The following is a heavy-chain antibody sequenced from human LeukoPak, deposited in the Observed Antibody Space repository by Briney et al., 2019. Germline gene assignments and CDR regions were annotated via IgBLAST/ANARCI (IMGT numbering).Heavy chain of an antibody. CDR2: YIPIFTRT. J-gene: IGHJ4*02. CDR1: GDTFSFYA. V-gene: IGHV1-69*05. D-gene: IGHD3-22*01. Sequence: ASVKVSCKAYGDTFSFYALSWVRQAPGQRLEWMGGYIPIFTRTDYAERFQGRVTITTDESSNTAYMELRSLRSDDTAVYYCARHMYYYENTGYYSNPLDYWGQGTLVTLSS. CDR3: ARHMYYYENTGYYSNPLDY.